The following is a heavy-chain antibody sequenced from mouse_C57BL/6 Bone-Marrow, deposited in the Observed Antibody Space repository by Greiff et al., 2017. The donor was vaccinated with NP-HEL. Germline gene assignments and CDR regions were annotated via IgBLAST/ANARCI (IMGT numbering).Heavy chain of an antibody. CDR3: AREGPTRGFAY. J-gene: IGHJ3*01. D-gene: IGHD3-3*01. V-gene: IGHV5-4*01. Sequence: EVQLQESGGGLVKPGGSLKLSCAASGFTFSSYAMSWVRQTPEKRLEWVATISDGGSYTYYADNVKGRFTISRDNAKNNLYLQMSHLKSEDTAMYYCAREGPTRGFAYWGQGTLVTVSA. CDR1: GFTFSSYA. CDR2: ISDGGSYT.